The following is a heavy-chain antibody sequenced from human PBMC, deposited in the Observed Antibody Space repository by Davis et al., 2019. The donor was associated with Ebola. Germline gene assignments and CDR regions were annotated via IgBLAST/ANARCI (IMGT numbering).Heavy chain of an antibody. D-gene: IGHD4-23*01. CDR2: INPNSGGT. Sequence: ASVKVSCKASGYTFTGYYMHWVRQAPGQGLEWMGWINPNSGGTNYAQKFQGWVTMTRDTSISTAYMELGRLTSDDTAVYYCARGCRATVLMGEWYFDLWGRGTLVTVSP. V-gene: IGHV1-2*04. CDR3: ARGCRATVLMGEWYFDL. J-gene: IGHJ2*01. CDR1: GYTFTGYY.